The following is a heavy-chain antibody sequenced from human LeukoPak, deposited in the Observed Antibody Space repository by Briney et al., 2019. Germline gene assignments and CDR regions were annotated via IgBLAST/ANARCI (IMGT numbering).Heavy chain of an antibody. Sequence: SETLSLTCTVSGGSISSSNYFWGWVRQPPGKGLEWIGTISCSGTTYDNPSLKSRVTMSVDTSKNQFSLKLSSVTAADTAVYYCAREYCSSTSCSTQWPVWFDPWGQGTLVTVSS. D-gene: IGHD2-2*02. CDR1: GGSISSSNYF. CDR2: ISCSGTT. CDR3: AREYCSSTSCSTQWPVWFDP. V-gene: IGHV4-39*07. J-gene: IGHJ5*02.